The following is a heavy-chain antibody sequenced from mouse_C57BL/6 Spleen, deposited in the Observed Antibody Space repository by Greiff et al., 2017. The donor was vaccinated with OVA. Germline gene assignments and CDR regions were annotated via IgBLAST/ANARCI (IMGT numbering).Heavy chain of an antibody. Sequence: VQLQQSGPELVKPGASVKISCKASGYAFSSSWMNWVKQRPGKGLEWIGRIYPGDGDTNYNGKFKGKATLTADKSSSTAYMQLSSRTSEDSAVYFCARHYYGSSYRYFDVWGTGTTVTVSS. CDR1: GYAFSSSW. CDR2: IYPGDGDT. J-gene: IGHJ1*03. V-gene: IGHV1-82*01. CDR3: ARHYYGSSYRYFDV. D-gene: IGHD1-1*01.